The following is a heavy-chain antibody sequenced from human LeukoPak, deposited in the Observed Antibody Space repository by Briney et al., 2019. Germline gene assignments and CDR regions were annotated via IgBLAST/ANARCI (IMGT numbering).Heavy chain of an antibody. Sequence: PSETLSLTCTVSGGSISSYYWSWIRQPPGKGLELIGYIYYSGSTNYNPSLKSRVTISVDTSKNQFSLKLSSVTAADTAVYYCARSIQLWDYYFDYWGQGTLVTVSS. CDR1: GGSISSYY. CDR3: ARSIQLWDYYFDY. D-gene: IGHD5-18*01. V-gene: IGHV4-59*08. CDR2: IYYSGST. J-gene: IGHJ4*02.